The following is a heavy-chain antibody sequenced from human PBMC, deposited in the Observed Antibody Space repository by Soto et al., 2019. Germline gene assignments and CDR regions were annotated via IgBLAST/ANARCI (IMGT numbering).Heavy chain of an antibody. J-gene: IGHJ6*02. D-gene: IGHD4-17*01. CDR1: GYSFTSYW. Sequence: GESLKISCKGSGYSFTSYWISWVRQMPGKGLEWMGRIDPSDSYTNYSPSFQGHVTISADKSISTAYLQWSSLKASDTAMYYCARHGDYVAFYYYGMDVWGQGTTVTVSS. CDR2: IDPSDSYT. CDR3: ARHGDYVAFYYYGMDV. V-gene: IGHV5-10-1*01.